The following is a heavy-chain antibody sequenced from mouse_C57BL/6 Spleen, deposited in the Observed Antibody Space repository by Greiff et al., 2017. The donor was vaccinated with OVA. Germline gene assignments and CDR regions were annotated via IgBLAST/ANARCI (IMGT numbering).Heavy chain of an antibody. CDR1: GYTFTSYW. V-gene: IGHV1-52*01. D-gene: IGHD1-1*01. CDR2: IDPSDSET. CDR3: ARRVVGAMDY. Sequence: VQLQQSGAELAKPGASVKLSCKASGYTFTSYWMHWVKQRPIQGLEWIGNIDPSDSETHYNQKFKDKATLTVDKSSSTAYMQLSSLTSEDSAVYYCARRVVGAMDYWGQGTSVTVSS. J-gene: IGHJ4*01.